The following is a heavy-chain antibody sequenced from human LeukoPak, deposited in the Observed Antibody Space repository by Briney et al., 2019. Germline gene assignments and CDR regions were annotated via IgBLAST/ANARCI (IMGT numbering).Heavy chain of an antibody. CDR1: GYTFTAYY. D-gene: IGHD1-26*01. J-gene: IGHJ3*01. CDR2: INPNSGT. V-gene: IGHV1-2*02. Sequence: GASVKVSCKASGYTFTAYYMHWVRQAPGQGLEWMGWINPNSGTNSAQKFRGRVTMTRDTSISTAYMELNSLRSDDTAVYYCARVGSGIDAFDFWGQGTMVTVSS. CDR3: ARVGSGIDAFDF.